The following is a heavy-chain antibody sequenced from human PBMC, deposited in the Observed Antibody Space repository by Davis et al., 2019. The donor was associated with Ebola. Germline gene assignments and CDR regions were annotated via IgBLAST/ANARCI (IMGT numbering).Heavy chain of an antibody. V-gene: IGHV1-8*01. D-gene: IGHD6-13*01. Sequence: ASVKVSCKASGYTFTSYDINWVRQATGQGLEWMGWMNPNSGNTGYAQKFQGRVTMTRNTSISTAYMELSSLRSEDTAVYYCARGPSSSWPYYYYYYGMDVWGQGTTVTVSS. CDR3: ARGPSSSWPYYYYYYGMDV. J-gene: IGHJ6*02. CDR2: MNPNSGNT. CDR1: GYTFTSYD.